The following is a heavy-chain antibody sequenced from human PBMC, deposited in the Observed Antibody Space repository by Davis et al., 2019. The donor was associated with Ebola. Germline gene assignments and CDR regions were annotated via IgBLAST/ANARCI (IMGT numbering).Heavy chain of an antibody. Sequence: LRLSCAVSGGSISSGGYSWSWIRQPPGKGLEWIGYIYYSGSTYYNPSLKSRVTISVDTSKNQFSLKLSSVTAADTAVYYCAREGYSYGLDYWGQGTLVTVSS. D-gene: IGHD5-18*01. CDR1: GGSISSGGYS. CDR2: IYYSGST. V-gene: IGHV4-30-4*07. J-gene: IGHJ4*02. CDR3: AREGYSYGLDY.